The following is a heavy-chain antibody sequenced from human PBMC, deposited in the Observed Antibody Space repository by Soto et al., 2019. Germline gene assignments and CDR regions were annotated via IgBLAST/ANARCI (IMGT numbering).Heavy chain of an antibody. CDR1: QFTFSTYW. J-gene: IGHJ5*02. CDR2: ITADGTT. V-gene: IGHV3-74*01. D-gene: IGHD6-19*01. CDR3: VRDEEWLIGNL. Sequence: EERLVESGGGLVQPGGSLRLSCAASQFTFSTYWMHWVRQVPGKGLVWVSRITADGTTYYADSVKGRFTISRDNAKDTLYLQMNDLTAEDTAVYYCVRDEEWLIGNLWGQGTLVTVSS.